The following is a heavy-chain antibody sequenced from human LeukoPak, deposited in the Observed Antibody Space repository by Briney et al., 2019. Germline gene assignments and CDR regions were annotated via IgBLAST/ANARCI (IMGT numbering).Heavy chain of an antibody. CDR2: INHSGST. J-gene: IGHJ4*02. V-gene: IGHV4-34*01. D-gene: IGHD3-10*01. CDR1: GGSFSGYY. Sequence: PSETLSLTCAVYGGSFSGYYWSWIRQPPGKGLEWIGEINHSGSTNYNPSLNSRVTISVDTSKNQLSLKLSSVTAADTAVYYCARRSHNYYYGSGSYNYWGQGTLVTVSS. CDR3: ARRSHNYYYGSGSYNY.